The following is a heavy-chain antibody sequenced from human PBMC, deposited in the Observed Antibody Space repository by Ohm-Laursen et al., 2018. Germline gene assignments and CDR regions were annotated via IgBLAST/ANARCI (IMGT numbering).Heavy chain of an antibody. D-gene: IGHD6-19*01. CDR3: ARVKQWLIYAFDI. Sequence: SETLSLTCAVYGGSFSGYYWSWIRQPPGKGLEWIGEINHSGSTNYNPPLKSRVTISVDTSKNQFSLKLSSVTAANTAVYYCARVKQWLIYAFDIWGQGTMVTVSS. CDR2: INHSGST. J-gene: IGHJ3*02. V-gene: IGHV4-34*01. CDR1: GGSFSGYY.